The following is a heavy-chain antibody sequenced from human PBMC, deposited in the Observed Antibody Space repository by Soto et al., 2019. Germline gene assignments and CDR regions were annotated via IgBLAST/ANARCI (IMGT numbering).Heavy chain of an antibody. V-gene: IGHV1-46*01. J-gene: IGHJ4*02. CDR2: INPSGGST. D-gene: IGHD1-7*01. Sequence: GASVKVSCKASGYTFTSYYMHWVRQAPGQGLEWMGIINPSGGSTSYAQKFQGRVTMTRDTSTSTVYMELSNLRSEDTAVYYCAREEIGLELQVYWGQGTLVTVSS. CDR1: GYTFTSYY. CDR3: AREEIGLELQVY.